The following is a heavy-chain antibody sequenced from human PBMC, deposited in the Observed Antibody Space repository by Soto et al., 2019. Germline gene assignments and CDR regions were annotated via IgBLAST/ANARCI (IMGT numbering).Heavy chain of an antibody. J-gene: IGHJ6*02. CDR3: AREGGYFDSSGSGVYHYSGVDV. V-gene: IGHV4-4*07. Sequence: PSETLSVTCPVSGGPISPYYWSWIRQPAGKGLEWIGRIYSSGSTTYNSPLKSRVSMSLDTARNQISLKVKSVTAADTAIYYCAREGGYFDSSGSGVYHYSGVDVWGRGTTVPVSS. CDR1: GGPISPYY. CDR2: IYSSGST. D-gene: IGHD3-22*01.